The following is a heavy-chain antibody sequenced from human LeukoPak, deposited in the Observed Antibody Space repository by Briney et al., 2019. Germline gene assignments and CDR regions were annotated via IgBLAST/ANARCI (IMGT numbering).Heavy chain of an antibody. CDR2: ISSSSSYI. CDR1: GFTFSSYS. V-gene: IGHV3-21*01. D-gene: IGHD3-16*02. CDR3: ARGGIMITFGGVIVVPPDYYGMDV. Sequence: GGSLRLSCAASGFTFSSYSMRWVRQAQGKGLEWVSSISSSSSYIYYADSGKGRFTISRDNAKNSLYLQMNSLRAEDTAVYYCARGGIMITFGGVIVVPPDYYGMDVWGQGTTVTVSS. J-gene: IGHJ6*02.